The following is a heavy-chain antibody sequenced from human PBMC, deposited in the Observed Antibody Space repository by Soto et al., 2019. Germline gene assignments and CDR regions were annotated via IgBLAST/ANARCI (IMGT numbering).Heavy chain of an antibody. D-gene: IGHD6-6*01. V-gene: IGHV4-39*01. J-gene: IGHJ4*02. CDR3: ARHTPAISSSDH. CDR2: INYRGTA. CDR1: GGSISSSTPYY. Sequence: SETLSLTCIVSGGSISSSTPYYWAWIRQPPGKGLEWIGSINYRGTAYYTTSLTSRLTISVDTSKNQFSLSVSSLTAADTAVYYGARHTPAISSSDHWGQGTLVTVSS.